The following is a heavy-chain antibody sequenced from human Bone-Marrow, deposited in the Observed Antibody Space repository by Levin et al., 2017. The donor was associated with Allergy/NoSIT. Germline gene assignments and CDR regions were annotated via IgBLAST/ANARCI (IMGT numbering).Heavy chain of an antibody. CDR2: IYPGDSDT. CDR1: GYSFTSYW. Sequence: GESLKISCKGSGYSFTSYWIGWVRQMPGKGLEWMGIIYPGDSDTRYSPSFQGQVTISADKSISTAYLQWSSLKASDTAMYYCARRRTINNYGDYPDAFDYWGQGTLVTVSS. V-gene: IGHV5-51*01. J-gene: IGHJ4*02. CDR3: ARRRTINNYGDYPDAFDY. D-gene: IGHD4-17*01.